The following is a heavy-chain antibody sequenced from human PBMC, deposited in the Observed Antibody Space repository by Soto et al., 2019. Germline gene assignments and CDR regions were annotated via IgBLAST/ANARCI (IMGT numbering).Heavy chain of an antibody. D-gene: IGHD1-1*01. V-gene: IGHV4-4*07. CDR1: GASVSGFY. J-gene: IGHJ5*02. CDR3: VRDGTKTLRDLFDT. Sequence: QVQLQESGPGLVKPSETLSLTCTVSGASVSGFYWSWIRKSAGKGLEWIGRIYATGTTDYNPSLKRPVMRSVDTSKKQFSLRLRSVTDAETAVYYCVRDGTKTLRDLFDTWGQGISVTVSS. CDR2: IYATGTT.